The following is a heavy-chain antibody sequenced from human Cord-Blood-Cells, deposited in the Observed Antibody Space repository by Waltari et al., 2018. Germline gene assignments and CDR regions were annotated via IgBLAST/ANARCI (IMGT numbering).Heavy chain of an antibody. CDR3: ARDQFEGAFDI. V-gene: IGHV3-21*01. D-gene: IGHD3-16*01. CDR2: LSSSSSYI. Sequence: EVQLVESGGGLVKPGGSLRLSCAASGFTFSSYSMNRVRQAPGKGLEWVASLSSSSSYIYYADSVKGRFTISRDNAKNSLYLQMNSLRAEDTAVYYCARDQFEGAFDIWGQGTMVTVSS. CDR1: GFTFSSYS. J-gene: IGHJ3*02.